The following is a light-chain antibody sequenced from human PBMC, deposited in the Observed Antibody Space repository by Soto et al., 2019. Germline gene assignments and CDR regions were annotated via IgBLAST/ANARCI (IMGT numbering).Light chain of an antibody. CDR3: QQLYSYPLT. V-gene: IGKV1-9*01. CDR1: QGISTY. Sequence: DIQLTQSPSFLSASVGDRVTITCRASQGISTYLAWYQQIPGEAPKLLIYTASTLQSAVPSRFSGSGSGSEFTLTISSLQPQDFATYYCQQLYSYPLTFGGGTKVEIK. J-gene: IGKJ4*01. CDR2: TAS.